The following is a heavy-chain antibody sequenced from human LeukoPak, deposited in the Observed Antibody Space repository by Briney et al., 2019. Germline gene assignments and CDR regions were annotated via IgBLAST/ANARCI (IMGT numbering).Heavy chain of an antibody. CDR1: GFNFSSYA. CDR2: IRYDGSNK. J-gene: IGHJ4*02. V-gene: IGHV3-30*02. D-gene: IGHD6-13*01. Sequence: GGSLRLSCAASGFNFSSYAMHWVRQAPGKGLEWVAFIRYDGSNKYHADSVKDRFTISRDNSKNTLYLRMNSLRAEDTAVYYCAKVMQQLKVNGDGRGGLDYWGQGTLVTVSS. CDR3: AKVMQQLKVNGDGRGGLDY.